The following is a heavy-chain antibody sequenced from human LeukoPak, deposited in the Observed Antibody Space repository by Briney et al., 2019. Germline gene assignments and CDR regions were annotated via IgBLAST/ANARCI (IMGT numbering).Heavy chain of an antibody. J-gene: IGHJ4*02. CDR3: AKDLEPLRFLEWLPVDY. Sequence: TTYIYYADSVRGRFTLSRDNAKNSLYLQMNSLRAEDTAVYYCAKDLEPLRFLEWLPVDYWGQGTLVTVSS. D-gene: IGHD3-3*01. CDR2: TTYI. V-gene: IGHV3-21*04.